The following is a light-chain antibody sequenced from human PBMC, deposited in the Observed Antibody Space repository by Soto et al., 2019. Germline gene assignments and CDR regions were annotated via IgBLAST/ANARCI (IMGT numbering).Light chain of an antibody. CDR1: QGIRKD. J-gene: IGKJ4*01. CDR2: AAS. CDR3: LQHNSYPRMT. V-gene: IGKV1-17*01. Sequence: DIQMTQSPSSLSASVGDRVTITCRASQGIRKDLGWYQQKPGKAPKRLIYAASSLQSGVPSRFSGSGSGTEVTLTISSLQPEDFAAYYCLQHNSYPRMTFGGGTKVEIK.